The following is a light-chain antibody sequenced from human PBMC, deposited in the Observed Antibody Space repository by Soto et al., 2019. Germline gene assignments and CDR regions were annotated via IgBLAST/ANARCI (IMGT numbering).Light chain of an antibody. J-gene: IGKJ1*01. CDR3: QQYNNWTPLT. Sequence: EIVMTQSPATLSVSPGERATLSCRASQSVSSNLAWYQQKPGQAPRLLIYGASTRATGITARLSGSGSGTEFTLTISSLQSEDFTVYYCQQYNNWTPLTFGQGTKVEIK. CDR2: GAS. CDR1: QSVSSN. V-gene: IGKV3-15*01.